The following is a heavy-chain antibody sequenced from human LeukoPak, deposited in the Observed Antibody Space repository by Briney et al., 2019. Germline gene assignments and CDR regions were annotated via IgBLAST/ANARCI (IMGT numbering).Heavy chain of an antibody. Sequence: SETLSLTCTVSGGSISSYYWSWIRQPAGKGLEWIGRIYTSGSTNYNPSLKSRVTMSVDTSKNQFSLKLSSVTAADTAVYYCARVNWSGHKYYYYYGMDVWGQGTTVTVSS. CDR2: IYTSGST. D-gene: IGHD3-10*01. V-gene: IGHV4-4*07. J-gene: IGHJ6*02. CDR3: ARVNWSGHKYYYYYGMDV. CDR1: GGSISSYY.